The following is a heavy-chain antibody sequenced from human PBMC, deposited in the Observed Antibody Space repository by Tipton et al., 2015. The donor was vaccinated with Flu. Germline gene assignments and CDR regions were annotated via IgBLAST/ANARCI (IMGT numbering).Heavy chain of an antibody. CDR1: GFTVSGNY. D-gene: IGHD2-21*02. V-gene: IGHV3-53*01. CDR2: IYSGGST. CDR3: ARGTVVTYYGMDV. Sequence: VQLVQSGGGLIQPGGSLRLSCAASGFTVSGNYMSWVRQAPGKGLEWVSVIYSGGSTYYADSGKGRFTISRDNSKNTLYLQMNSLRAEDTAVYYCARGTVVTYYGMDVWGQGTTVTVSS. J-gene: IGHJ6*02.